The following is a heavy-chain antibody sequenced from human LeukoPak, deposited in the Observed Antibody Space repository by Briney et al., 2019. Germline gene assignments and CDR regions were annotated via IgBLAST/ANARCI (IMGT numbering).Heavy chain of an antibody. CDR3: ARKDIVTGGWFDP. Sequence: GGSLRLSCAASGSTVSSNYMSWVRQAPGKGLEWVSVIYSGGSTYYADSVKGRFTISRDNSKNTLYLQMNSLRAEDTAVYYCARKDIVTGGWFDPWGQGTLVTVSS. D-gene: IGHD2-15*01. V-gene: IGHV3-53*01. CDR2: IYSGGST. J-gene: IGHJ5*02. CDR1: GSTVSSNY.